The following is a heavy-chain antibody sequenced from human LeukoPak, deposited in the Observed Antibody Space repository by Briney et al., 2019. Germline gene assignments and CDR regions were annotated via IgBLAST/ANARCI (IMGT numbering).Heavy chain of an antibody. D-gene: IGHD3-16*01. V-gene: IGHV4-4*07. Sequence: TSETLSLTCTVSGGSISSYYWSWIRQPAGKGLKWIGRIYTSGSTNYNPSLKSRVTMSVDTSKNQFSLKLSSVTAADTAVYYCARDLYVWGSYHNDYWGQGTLVTVSS. CDR2: IYTSGST. CDR3: ARDLYVWGSYHNDY. J-gene: IGHJ4*02. CDR1: GGSISSYY.